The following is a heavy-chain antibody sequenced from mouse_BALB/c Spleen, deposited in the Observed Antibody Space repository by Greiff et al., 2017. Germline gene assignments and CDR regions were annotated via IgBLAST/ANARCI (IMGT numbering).Heavy chain of an antibody. V-gene: IGHV5-9-4*01. Sequence: EVKVEESGGGLVKPGGSLKLSCAASGFTFSSYAMSWVRQSPEKRLEWVAEISSGGSYTYYPDTVTGRFTISRDNAKNTLYLEMSSLRSEDTAMYYCARDDYGSSYGFAYWGQGTLVTVSA. J-gene: IGHJ3*01. CDR1: GFTFSSYA. CDR2: ISSGGSYT. CDR3: ARDDYGSSYGFAY. D-gene: IGHD1-1*01.